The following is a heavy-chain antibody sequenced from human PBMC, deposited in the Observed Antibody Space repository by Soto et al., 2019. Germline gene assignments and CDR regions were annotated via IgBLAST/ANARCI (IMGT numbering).Heavy chain of an antibody. V-gene: IGHV1-69*12. Sequence: QVQLVQSGAEVKKPGSSVKVSCKASGGTFSSYAISWVRQAPGQGLEWMGGIIPIFGTANYAQKFQGRVTITADESTSTAYMELSSLRSEDTAVYYCARDLIVLVPAAEDYYYYGMDVWGQGTTVTVSS. D-gene: IGHD2-2*01. CDR3: ARDLIVLVPAAEDYYYYGMDV. CDR1: GGTFSSYA. CDR2: IIPIFGTA. J-gene: IGHJ6*02.